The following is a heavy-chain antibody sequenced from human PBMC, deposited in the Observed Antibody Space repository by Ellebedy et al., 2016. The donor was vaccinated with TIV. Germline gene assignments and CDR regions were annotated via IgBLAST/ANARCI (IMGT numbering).Heavy chain of an antibody. CDR1: GFTFSSYD. J-gene: IGHJ6*02. D-gene: IGHD6-19*01. CDR3: ARAGGAVAADYGIDV. CDR2: IGADDDT. Sequence: GESLKISCAASGFTFSSYDMHWVRQATGKGLEWVSAIGADDDTYYPDSVNGRFTISRENAKNSLYLQMNSLRAGDTAVYHCARAGGAVAADYGIDVWGQGTTVTVSS. V-gene: IGHV3-13*01.